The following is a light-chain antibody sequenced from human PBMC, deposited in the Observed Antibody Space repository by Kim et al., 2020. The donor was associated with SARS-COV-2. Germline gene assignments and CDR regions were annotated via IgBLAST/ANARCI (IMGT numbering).Light chain of an antibody. CDR3: SSYTSTNTLV. CDR2: DVT. CDR1: GRDVGGYSH. Sequence: GQSITLASTGSGRDVGGYSHVSWHQQYPGKAPQIMIYDVTKRPSGVSNRFSGSKSGNTASLTISGLQAEDEADYYCSSYTSTNTLVFGGGTQLTVL. J-gene: IGLJ2*01. V-gene: IGLV2-14*04.